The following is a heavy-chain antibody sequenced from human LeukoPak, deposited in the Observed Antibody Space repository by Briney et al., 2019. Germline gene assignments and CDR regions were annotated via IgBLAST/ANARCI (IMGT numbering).Heavy chain of an antibody. D-gene: IGHD6-19*01. J-gene: IGHJ4*02. CDR1: GFTFSSYA. CDR3: ARGPVYSSGLSDD. V-gene: IGHV3-21*01. Sequence: GGSLRLSCAASGFTFSSYAMSWVRQAPGKGLEWVSAISGSGSNTYYGDSVKGRFTISRDNAKNSLYLQMNSLRAEDTAVYYCARGPVYSSGLSDDWGQGTLVTVSS. CDR2: ISGSGSNT.